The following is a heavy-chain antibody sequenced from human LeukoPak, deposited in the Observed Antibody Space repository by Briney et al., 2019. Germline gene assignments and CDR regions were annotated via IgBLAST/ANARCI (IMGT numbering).Heavy chain of an antibody. V-gene: IGHV2-5*02. J-gene: IGHJ4*02. Sequence: SGPTLVRPTQPLTLTCTFSGFSLSSNGVGVAWIRHPPEKALEWLALISWDDYRRSNPFLRSRLSITKDTSKNQVVLTMTNMDPVDTATYYCAHSGYNSGFYFDYWGQGILVTVSS. D-gene: IGHD6-19*01. CDR3: AHSGYNSGFYFDY. CDR1: GFSLSSNGVG. CDR2: ISWDDYR.